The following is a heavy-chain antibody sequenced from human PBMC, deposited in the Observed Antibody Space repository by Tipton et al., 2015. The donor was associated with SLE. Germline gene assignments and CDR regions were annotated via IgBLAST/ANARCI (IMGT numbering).Heavy chain of an antibody. D-gene: IGHD6-19*01. J-gene: IGHJ4*02. Sequence: TLSLTCAVYGGSFSGYYWSWIRQPPGKGLEWIGEINHSGSTNYNPSLKSRVTISVDTSKNQFSLKLSSVTAADTAVYYCASWSPERTSGWSRLDYWGQGTLVTVSS. CDR2: INHSGST. CDR1: GGSFSGYY. V-gene: IGHV4-34*01. CDR3: ASWSPERTSGWSRLDY.